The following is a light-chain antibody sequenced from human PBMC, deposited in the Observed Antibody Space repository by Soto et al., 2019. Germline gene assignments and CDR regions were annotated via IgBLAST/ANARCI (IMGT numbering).Light chain of an antibody. CDR1: QRISTY. CDR2: AAS. J-gene: IGKJ2*01. V-gene: IGKV1-39*01. CDR3: QQSYNLPYT. Sequence: DLQMTQSPSSLSASVGDRVTITCRASQRISTYLNWYQQKPGKAPNLLIYAASSLQSGVPSRFSGSGSGPEFTLTITSLQPEDFATYFCQQSYNLPYTFGQGTKLEI.